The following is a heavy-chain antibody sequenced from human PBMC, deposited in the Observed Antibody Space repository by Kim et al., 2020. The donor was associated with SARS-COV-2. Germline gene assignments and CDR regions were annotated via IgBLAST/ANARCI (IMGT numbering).Heavy chain of an antibody. Sequence: SVKVSCKASGGTFSSYAISWVRQAPGQGLEWMGRIIPILGIANYAQKFQGRVTITADKSTSTAYMELSSLRSEDTAVYYFKTITMVRGVIGEGWGQGTL. V-gene: IGHV1-69*04. CDR1: GGTFSSYA. J-gene: IGHJ4*02. CDR3: KTITMVRGVIGEG. D-gene: IGHD3-10*01. CDR2: IIPILGIA.